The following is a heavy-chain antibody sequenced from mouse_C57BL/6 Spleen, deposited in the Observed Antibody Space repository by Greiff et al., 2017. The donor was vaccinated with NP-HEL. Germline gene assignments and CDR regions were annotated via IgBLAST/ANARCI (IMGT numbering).Heavy chain of an antibody. V-gene: IGHV1-52*01. Sequence: VQLQQSGAELVRPGSSVKLSCKASGYTFTSYWMHWVKQRPIQGLEWIGNIDPSDSETHYNQKFKDKATLTVDKSSSTAYMQLSSLTSEDSAVYYCARLYGNYPYAMDYWGQGTSVTVSS. CDR1: GYTFTSYW. CDR3: ARLYGNYPYAMDY. CDR2: IDPSDSET. J-gene: IGHJ4*01. D-gene: IGHD2-1*01.